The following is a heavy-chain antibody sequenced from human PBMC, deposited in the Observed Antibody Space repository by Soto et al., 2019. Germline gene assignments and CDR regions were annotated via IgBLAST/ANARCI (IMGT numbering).Heavy chain of an antibody. V-gene: IGHV4-39*01. D-gene: IGHD3-22*01. Sequence: PSETLSLTCTVSGASLSSSSYYWGWIRQPPGKGLEWIATVHYSGSTYYTPSLKNRVTISADTSNNQFSLRLNSVTAADTAVYYCARQHYYDSSGYYTWNWGQGTLVTVSS. CDR2: VHYSGST. J-gene: IGHJ4*02. CDR3: ARQHYYDSSGYYTWN. CDR1: GASLSSSSYY.